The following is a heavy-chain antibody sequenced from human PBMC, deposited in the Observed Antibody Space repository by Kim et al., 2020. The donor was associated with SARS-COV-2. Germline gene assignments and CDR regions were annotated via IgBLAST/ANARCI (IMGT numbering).Heavy chain of an antibody. Sequence: GGSLRLSCAASGFTFSSYGMHWVRQAPGKGLEWVAVISYDGSNKYYADSVKGRFTISRDNSKNTLYLQMNSLRAEDTAVYYCAKDRVGWLQSGAFDYWGQGTLVTVSS. CDR2: ISYDGSNK. J-gene: IGHJ4*02. V-gene: IGHV3-30*18. CDR3: AKDRVGWLQSGAFDY. D-gene: IGHD5-12*01. CDR1: GFTFSSYG.